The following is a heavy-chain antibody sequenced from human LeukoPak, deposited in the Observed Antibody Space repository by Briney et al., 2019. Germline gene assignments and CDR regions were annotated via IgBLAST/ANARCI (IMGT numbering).Heavy chain of an antibody. D-gene: IGHD4-17*01. CDR3: AKDRHGDYTSDY. CDR2: TPYHGVSR. Sequence: PGGSLRLSCAASGFIFGSYGMHWVRQAPGKGLEWVAFTPYHGVSRYYTESVKGRFTISRDNSKSTLYLQMNSLRIEDTAVYYSAKDRHGDYTSDYWGQGTLVIVSS. J-gene: IGHJ4*02. CDR1: GFIFGSYG. V-gene: IGHV3-30*02.